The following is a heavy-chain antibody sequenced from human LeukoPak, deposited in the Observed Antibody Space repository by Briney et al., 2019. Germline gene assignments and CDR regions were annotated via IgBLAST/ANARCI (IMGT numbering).Heavy chain of an antibody. CDR3: AKDRSGSGSYYPDY. CDR2: ISGSGGST. Sequence: PGGSLRLSCAASGFTFSSYAMSWVRQAPGKGLEWASAISGSGGSTYYADSVKGRFTISRDNSKNTLYLQMNSLRAEDTAVYYCAKDRSGSGSYYPDYWGQGTLVTVPS. J-gene: IGHJ4*02. CDR1: GFTFSSYA. V-gene: IGHV3-23*01. D-gene: IGHD3-10*01.